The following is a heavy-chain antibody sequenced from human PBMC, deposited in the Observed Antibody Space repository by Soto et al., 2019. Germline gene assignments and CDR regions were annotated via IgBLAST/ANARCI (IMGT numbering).Heavy chain of an antibody. V-gene: IGHV5-51*01. J-gene: IGHJ6*02. CDR3: ARHPVYGSGSYYNVQNYYYYGMDV. Sequence: PGESLKISCKGSGYSFTSYWIGWVCQMPGKGLEWMGIIYPGDSDTRYSPSFQGQVTISADKSISTAYLQWSSLKASDTAMYYCARHPVYGSGSYYNVQNYYYYGMDVWGQGTTVTVSS. CDR1: GYSFTSYW. CDR2: IYPGDSDT. D-gene: IGHD3-10*01.